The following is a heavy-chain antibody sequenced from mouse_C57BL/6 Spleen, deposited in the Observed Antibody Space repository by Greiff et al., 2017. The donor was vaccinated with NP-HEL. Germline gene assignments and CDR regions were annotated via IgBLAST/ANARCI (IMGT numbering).Heavy chain of an antibody. CDR1: GYAFSSYW. CDR2: IYPGDGDT. CDR3: ARRDYDYAWFAY. J-gene: IGHJ3*01. Sequence: VKLQESGAELVKPGASVKISCKASGYAFSSYWMNWVKQRPGKGLEWIGQIYPGDGDTNYNGTFKGKATLTADKSSSTAYMQLSSLTSEDSAVYFCARRDYDYAWFAYWGQGTLVTVSA. V-gene: IGHV1-80*01. D-gene: IGHD2-4*01.